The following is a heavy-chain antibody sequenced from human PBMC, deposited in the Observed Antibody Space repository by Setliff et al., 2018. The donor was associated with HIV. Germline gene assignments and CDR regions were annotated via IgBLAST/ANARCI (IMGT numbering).Heavy chain of an antibody. D-gene: IGHD2-8*01. J-gene: IGHJ5*02. Sequence: PGGSLRLSCAASGFAFSGFWMSWARQAPGEGLQWVANIDQDGNKKYYVGSVKGRFTISRDNAKNSLYLQMNSLRADDTAVYYCAALSLRTNSVYGIISTRFDPWGQGTLGTV. V-gene: IGHV3-7*03. CDR1: GFAFSGFW. CDR3: AALSLRTNSVYGIISTRFDP. CDR2: IDQDGNKK.